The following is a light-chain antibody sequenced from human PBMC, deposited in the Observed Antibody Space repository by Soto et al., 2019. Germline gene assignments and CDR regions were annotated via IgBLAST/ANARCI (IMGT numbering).Light chain of an antibody. CDR3: QQYQNLWT. J-gene: IGKJ1*01. Sequence: EIVLTQSPGTLSLSPGERATLSCRASQSVSSSYLAWYQQKPGQAPRLLIYGASSRATVIPDRFSGSGSGTDFTLTINSLQSEDFAVYYCQQYQNLWTFGQGTKV. CDR2: GAS. V-gene: IGKV3-20*01. CDR1: QSVSSSY.